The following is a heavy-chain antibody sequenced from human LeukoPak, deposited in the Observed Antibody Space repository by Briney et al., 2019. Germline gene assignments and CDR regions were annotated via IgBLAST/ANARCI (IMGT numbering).Heavy chain of an antibody. CDR2: ISGSGGST. J-gene: IGHJ4*02. Sequence: GRSLRLSCAASGFTFSSYAMSWVRQAPGKGLEWVSAISGSGGSTYYADSVKGRFTISRDNSKNTLYLQMNSLRAEDTAVYYCANTIQLWSPSDYWGQGTLVTVSS. CDR3: ANTIQLWSPSDY. D-gene: IGHD5-18*01. CDR1: GFTFSSYA. V-gene: IGHV3-23*01.